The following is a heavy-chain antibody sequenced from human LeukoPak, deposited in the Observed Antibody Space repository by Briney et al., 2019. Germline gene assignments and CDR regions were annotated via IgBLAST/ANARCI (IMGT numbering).Heavy chain of an antibody. J-gene: IGHJ6*02. CDR3: AKDTADGGYSYGYYYYYGIDV. D-gene: IGHD5-18*01. CDR1: GFTFSSYA. Sequence: GGSLRLSCAASGFTFSSYAMHWVRQAPGKGLEWVSGISWNSGAKSYADSVKGRFTISRDNAKNSLYLQMNSLRAEDTAVYYCAKDTADGGYSYGYYYYYGIDVWGQGTTVTVSS. V-gene: IGHV3-9*01. CDR2: ISWNSGAK.